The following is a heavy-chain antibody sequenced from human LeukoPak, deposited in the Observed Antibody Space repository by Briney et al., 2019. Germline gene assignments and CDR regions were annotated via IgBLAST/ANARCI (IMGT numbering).Heavy chain of an antibody. CDR3: ASQRIMITFGGKLDY. J-gene: IGHJ4*02. CDR2: ISSSSSYI. D-gene: IGHD3-16*01. CDR1: GFTFSSYI. Sequence: GGSLRLSCAASGFTFSSYIMNWVRQAPGKGLEWVSSISSSSSYIYYADSVKGRFTISRDNAKNSLYLQMNSLRAEDTAVYYCASQRIMITFGGKLDYWGQGTLVTVSS. V-gene: IGHV3-21*01.